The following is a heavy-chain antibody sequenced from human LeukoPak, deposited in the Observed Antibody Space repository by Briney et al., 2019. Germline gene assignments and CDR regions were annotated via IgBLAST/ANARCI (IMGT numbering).Heavy chain of an antibody. D-gene: IGHD6-6*01. Sequence: SGPALVTSTQKRRLSCKCTSLSLNCLEISVSWIRQPPGKALEWLARIDWDDDKFYSTSLKTRLTISKDPSKNQVVLRMSNMDPVDTATYYCARTRIIARSYYFDYWGQGTLVTVSS. CDR2: IDWDDDK. J-gene: IGHJ4*02. CDR1: SLSLNCLEIS. CDR3: ARTRIIARSYYFDY. V-gene: IGHV2-70*04.